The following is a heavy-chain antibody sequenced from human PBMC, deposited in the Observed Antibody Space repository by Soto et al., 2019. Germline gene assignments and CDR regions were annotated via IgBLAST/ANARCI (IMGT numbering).Heavy chain of an antibody. V-gene: IGHV5-51*01. J-gene: IGHJ5*02. D-gene: IGHD2-2*02. CDR2: IYPGDSDS. CDR3: ARGHCSSTTCYKAGFDP. CDR1: GYTFTSYW. Sequence: GESLKISCKASGYTFTSYWIGWVRQMPGEGLEWMGIIYPGDSDSRYSLSFQGRATISVDRSISTAYLQWSSLKASDTALYYCARGHCSSTTCYKAGFDPWGQGTLVTVSS.